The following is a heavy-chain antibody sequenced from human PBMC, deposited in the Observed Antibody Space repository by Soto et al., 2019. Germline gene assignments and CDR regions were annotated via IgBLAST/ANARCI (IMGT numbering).Heavy chain of an antibody. CDR3: ARSYCSGGSCLLKWFDP. CDR1: GYSFNNYW. J-gene: IGHJ5*02. Sequence: GESLKISCKGSGYSFNNYWIGWVRQMPGKGLEWMGIIYPGDSDTRYSPSFQGQVTISADKSISTAYLQWSSLKASDTAMYFCARSYCSGGSCLLKWFDPRGQGTLVTVSS. D-gene: IGHD2-15*01. V-gene: IGHV5-51*01. CDR2: IYPGDSDT.